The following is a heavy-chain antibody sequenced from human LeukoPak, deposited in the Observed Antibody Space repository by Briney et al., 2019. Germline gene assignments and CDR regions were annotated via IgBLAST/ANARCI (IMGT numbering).Heavy chain of an antibody. J-gene: IGHJ6*02. CDR2: ISSSGSTI. CDR1: GFTFSSYE. CDR3: ARDSYYDFWSGYPYYYYYGMDV. Sequence: PGGSLRLSCAASGFTFSSYEMNWVRQAPGKGLEWVSYISSSGSTIYYADSVKGRFTISRDNAKNSLYLQMNSLRAEDTAVYYRARDSYYDFWSGYPYYYYYGMDVWGQGTTVTVSS. D-gene: IGHD3-3*01. V-gene: IGHV3-48*03.